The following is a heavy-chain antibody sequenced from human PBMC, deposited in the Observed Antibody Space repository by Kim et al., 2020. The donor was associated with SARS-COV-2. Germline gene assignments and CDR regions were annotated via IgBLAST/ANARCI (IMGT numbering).Heavy chain of an antibody. V-gene: IGHV4-39*01. CDR3: ARMTVYWYFDL. CDR2: IYFSGTT. Sequence: SETLSLTCAVSSGSISSGSHYWGWIRQPPGRGLEWIASIYFSGTTYYNSSLNSRITISVDTTKNQFPLKLSSVTAADTAVYYCARMTVYWYFDLWGRGTLVTVSS. CDR1: SGSISSGSHY. J-gene: IGHJ2*01. D-gene: IGHD2-21*02.